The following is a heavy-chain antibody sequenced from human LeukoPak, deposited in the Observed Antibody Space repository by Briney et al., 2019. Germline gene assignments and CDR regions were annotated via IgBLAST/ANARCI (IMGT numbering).Heavy chain of an antibody. CDR3: ASSRSSSWSDYFDY. CDR2: IYYSGST. V-gene: IGHV4-59*08. J-gene: IGHJ4*02. D-gene: IGHD6-13*01. CDR1: GGSISSYY. Sequence: SETLSLTCTVSGGSISSYYWSWIRQPPGKGLEWIGYIYYSGSTNYNPSLKSRVTISVDTSKNQFSLKLSSVTAADTAVYYCASSRSSSWSDYFDYWGQGTLVTDSS.